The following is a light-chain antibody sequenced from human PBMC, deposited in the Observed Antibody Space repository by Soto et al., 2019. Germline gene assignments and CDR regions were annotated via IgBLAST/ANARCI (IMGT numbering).Light chain of an antibody. CDR3: AAWDDSLNVVV. CDR2: SHN. Sequence: QSVLTQPPSASGTPGQRVTISCSGSSSNIGSNTVSWYQQPPGTAPKLLIYSHNQRPSGVPDRFSGSKSGTSASLAISGLQSEDEADYYCAAWDDSLNVVVFGGGTKLTVL. CDR1: SSNIGSNT. J-gene: IGLJ2*01. V-gene: IGLV1-44*01.